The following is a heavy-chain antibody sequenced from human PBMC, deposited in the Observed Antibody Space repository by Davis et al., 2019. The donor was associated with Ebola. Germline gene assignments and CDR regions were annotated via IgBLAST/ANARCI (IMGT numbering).Heavy chain of an antibody. V-gene: IGHV3-11*04. CDR3: ARAVWVDGSYYEWSRFDY. D-gene: IGHD1-26*01. Sequence: LSLTCTVSGGSKSSYYWSWIRQPPGKGLEWVSYISSSGSTIYYADSVKGRFTISRDNAKNSLYLQMNSLRAEDTAVYYCARAVWVDGSYYEWSRFDYWGQGTLVTVSS. J-gene: IGHJ4*02. CDR2: ISSSGSTI. CDR1: GGSKSSYY.